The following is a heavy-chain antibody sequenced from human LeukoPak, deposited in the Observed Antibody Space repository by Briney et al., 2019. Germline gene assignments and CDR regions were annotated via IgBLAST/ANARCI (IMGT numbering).Heavy chain of an antibody. Sequence: APVKVSCMASGGTFSSYAISWVRQAPGQGLEWTGRIIPIFGTANYAQKFQGRVTITTDESTSTAYTELSSLRSEDTAVYYCARCLYYYDSSGYYYYYYMDVWGRGTTVTVSS. V-gene: IGHV1-69*05. D-gene: IGHD3-22*01. CDR1: GGTFSSYA. CDR2: IIPIFGTA. J-gene: IGHJ6*03. CDR3: ARCLYYYDSSGYYYYYYMDV.